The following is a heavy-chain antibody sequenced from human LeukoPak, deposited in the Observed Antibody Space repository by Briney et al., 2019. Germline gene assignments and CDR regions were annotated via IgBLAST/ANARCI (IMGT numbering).Heavy chain of an antibody. J-gene: IGHJ4*02. V-gene: IGHV3-7*05. CDR2: IKQDGSEI. CDR1: GFTFSSYA. D-gene: IGHD6-6*01. Sequence: QPGGSLRVSCAASGFTFSSYAMSWVRQAPGKGLEWVANIKQDGSEIYYVDSMKGRFTISRDNAKNSLYLQMNTLRAEDTAVYFCSRMPIASHDYWGQGTLVTVSS. CDR3: SRMPIASHDY.